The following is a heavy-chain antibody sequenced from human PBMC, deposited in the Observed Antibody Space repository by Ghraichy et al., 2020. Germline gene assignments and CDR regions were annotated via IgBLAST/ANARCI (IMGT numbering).Heavy chain of an antibody. CDR2: IYWDDDK. D-gene: IGHD2-8*01. CDR3: AHSRGYCTNGVCYVRYYYYYGMDV. V-gene: IGHV2-5*02. J-gene: IGHJ6*02. CDR1: GFSLSTSGVG. Sequence: TLSLTCTFSGFSLSTSGVGVGWIRQPPGKALEWLALIYWDDDKRYSPSLKSRLTITKDTSKNQVVLTMTNMDPVDTATYYCAHSRGYCTNGVCYVRYYYYYGMDVWGQGTTVTVSS.